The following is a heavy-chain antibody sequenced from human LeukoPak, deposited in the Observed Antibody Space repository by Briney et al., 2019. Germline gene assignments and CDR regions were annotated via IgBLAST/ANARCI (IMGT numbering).Heavy chain of an antibody. V-gene: IGHV3-74*01. CDR3: ARRPDCSSTSCPIDY. D-gene: IGHD2-2*01. CDR2: INSDGSST. CDR1: GFTFSIHW. Sequence: PGGSLRLSCAASGFTFSIHWMHWVRQAPGKGLVWVSRINSDGSSTIYADSVKGRFTISRDNAKNTLYLQMNSLGAEDTAVYYCARRPDCSSTSCPIDYWGQGTLVTVSS. J-gene: IGHJ4*02.